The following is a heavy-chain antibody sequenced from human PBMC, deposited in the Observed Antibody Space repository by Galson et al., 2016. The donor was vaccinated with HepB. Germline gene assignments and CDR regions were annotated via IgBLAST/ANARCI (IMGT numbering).Heavy chain of an antibody. CDR2: ISGVGGFT. D-gene: IGHD6-6*01. V-gene: IGHV3-23*01. CDR1: GFIFSNYA. J-gene: IGHJ4*02. CDR3: AKDQRIPARARGFDY. Sequence: SLRLSCAASGFIFSNYAMAWFRQAPGEGLEWVSSISGVGGFTYYAGSVRGRFTISRDNSKNMLYSQLNRLRAEVTALNYCAKDQRIPARARGFDYWGQGTLVTVSS.